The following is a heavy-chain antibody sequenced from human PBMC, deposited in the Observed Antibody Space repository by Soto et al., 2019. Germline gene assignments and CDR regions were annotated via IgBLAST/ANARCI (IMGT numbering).Heavy chain of an antibody. CDR2: INAGNGNT. CDR3: ARAVAVPADFDY. Sequence: QVQLVQSEAEEKKPGASVKVSCKASGDTFTGYAFHWVRQAPGQRLEWMGWINAGNGNTKYSQKFQGRVTITRDTSASTAYMELSSLRSEDTAVYYCARAVAVPADFDYWGQGTLVTVSS. V-gene: IGHV1-3*05. CDR1: GDTFTGYA. D-gene: IGHD6-19*01. J-gene: IGHJ4*02.